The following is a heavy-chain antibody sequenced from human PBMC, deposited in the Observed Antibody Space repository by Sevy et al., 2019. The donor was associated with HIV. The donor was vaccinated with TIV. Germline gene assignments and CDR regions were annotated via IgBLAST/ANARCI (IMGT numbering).Heavy chain of an antibody. CDR2: IKSKTDGGTT. CDR1: GFTFSNAW. J-gene: IGHJ6*02. CDR3: TTGKPYYDFWSGYPDYYYYGMDV. Sequence: GGSLRLSCAASGFTFSNAWMSWVRQAPGKGLEWVGRIKSKTDGGTTDYAAPVKGRFTISRDDSKNMLYLQMNSLKTEDTAVYYCTTGKPYYDFWSGYPDYYYYGMDVWGQGTTVTVSS. V-gene: IGHV3-15*01. D-gene: IGHD3-3*01.